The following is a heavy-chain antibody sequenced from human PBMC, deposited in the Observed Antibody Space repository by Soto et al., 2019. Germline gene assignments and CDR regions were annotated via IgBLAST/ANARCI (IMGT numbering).Heavy chain of an antibody. D-gene: IGHD1-26*01. V-gene: IGHV1-69*01. CDR2: IIPIFGTA. CDR3: ARGQHSGSYYFAY. J-gene: IGHJ4*02. CDR1: GGTFSSYA. Sequence: QVQLVQSGAEVKKPGSSVKVSCKASGGTFSSYAISWVRQAPGQGLEWMGGIIPIFGTANYAQKFQGRVTIPGDEPTSTPNMELSSLRSEDRPVYYWARGQHSGSYYFAYWAQGPLVTVPS.